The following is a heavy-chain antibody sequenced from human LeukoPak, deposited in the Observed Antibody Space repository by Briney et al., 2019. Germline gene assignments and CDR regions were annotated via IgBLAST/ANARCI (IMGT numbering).Heavy chain of an antibody. D-gene: IGHD2-2*01. CDR2: INPNSGGT. CDR1: GYTFTGYY. CDR3: ARDDCSGTSCYSLDY. Sequence: GASVKVSCKASGYTFTGYYMHWVRQAPGQGLEWMGWINPNSGGTNYAQKFQGRVTMTRDTSISTAYMELSRLRSDDTAVYYCARDDCSGTSCYSLDYWGQGTLVTVSS. V-gene: IGHV1-2*02. J-gene: IGHJ4*02.